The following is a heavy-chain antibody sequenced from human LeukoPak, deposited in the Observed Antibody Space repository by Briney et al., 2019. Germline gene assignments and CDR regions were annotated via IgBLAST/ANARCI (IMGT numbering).Heavy chain of an antibody. CDR2: IYSGGDT. Sequence: GGSLRLSCAASGFTFSSYSMNWVRQAPGKGLEWVSVIYSGGDTYYADSVKGRFTISRDNSKNTLYLQMNSLRAEDTAVYYCARERDRGMTSPYFDSWGQGTLVTVSS. V-gene: IGHV3-66*01. CDR3: ARERDRGMTSPYFDS. CDR1: GFTFSSYS. D-gene: IGHD3-16*01. J-gene: IGHJ4*02.